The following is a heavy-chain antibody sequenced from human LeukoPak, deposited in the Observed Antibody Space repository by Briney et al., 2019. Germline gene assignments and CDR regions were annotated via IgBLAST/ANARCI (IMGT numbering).Heavy chain of an antibody. CDR2: MWYDGSNK. CDR1: GFTFSGYG. CDR3: AKDINRYGDYVNWFDP. J-gene: IGHJ5*02. D-gene: IGHD4-17*01. Sequence: PGRSLRLSCAASGFTFSGYGMHWVRQAPGKGLEWVAVMWYDGSNKYYADSVKGRFTISRDNSKNTLCLQMNSLRAEDTAVYYCAKDINRYGDYVNWFDPWGQGTLVTVSS. V-gene: IGHV3-33*06.